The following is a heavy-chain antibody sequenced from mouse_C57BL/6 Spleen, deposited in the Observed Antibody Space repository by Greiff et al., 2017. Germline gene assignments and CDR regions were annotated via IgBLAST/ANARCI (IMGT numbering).Heavy chain of an antibody. CDR2: IYPRSGNT. V-gene: IGHV1-81*01. Sequence: VMLVESGAELARPGASVKLSCKASGYTFTSYGISWVKQRPGQGLEWIGEIYPRSGNTYYNEKFKGKATLTADKSSSTAYMELRSLTSEDSAVYFCARGGLLLDYWGQGTTLTVSS. J-gene: IGHJ2*01. D-gene: IGHD2-10*01. CDR3: ARGGLLLDY. CDR1: GYTFTSYG.